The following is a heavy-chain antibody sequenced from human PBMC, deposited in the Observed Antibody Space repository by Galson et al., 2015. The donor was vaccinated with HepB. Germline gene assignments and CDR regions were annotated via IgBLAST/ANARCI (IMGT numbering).Heavy chain of an antibody. CDR1: GFTFAGFA. Sequence: SLRLSCAASGFTFAGFAMSWVRQAPGKGLEWVSTISATGDNTYYADSVKGRFTISRDNSKNTLYLQMDSLRAEDTAVYYCAKVGDFWSGYYVFMDVWGKGTTVTVSS. V-gene: IGHV3-23*01. D-gene: IGHD3-3*01. J-gene: IGHJ6*04. CDR3: AKVGDFWSGYYVFMDV. CDR2: ISATGDNT.